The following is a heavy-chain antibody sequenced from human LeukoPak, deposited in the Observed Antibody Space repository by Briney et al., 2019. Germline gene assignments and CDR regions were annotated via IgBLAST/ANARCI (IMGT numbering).Heavy chain of an antibody. V-gene: IGHV1-46*01. Sequence: ASVKVSCKAFGYTFTSYYMHWVRQAPGQGLEWMGIINPSGGSTSYAQKFQGRVTMTRDTSTSTVYMELSSLRSEDTAVYYCAKSNSLYYYDSSGITPLYFDYWGQGTLVTVSS. D-gene: IGHD3-22*01. CDR2: INPSGGST. J-gene: IGHJ4*02. CDR1: GYTFTSYY. CDR3: AKSNSLYYYDSSGITPLYFDY.